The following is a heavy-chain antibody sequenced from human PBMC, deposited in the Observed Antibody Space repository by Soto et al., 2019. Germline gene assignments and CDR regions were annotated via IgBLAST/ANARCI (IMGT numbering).Heavy chain of an antibody. J-gene: IGHJ6*02. Sequence: GGSLRLSCAASGFTFSSYSMNWVRQSPGKGLEWVSSISSSSSYIYYADSVKGRFTISRDNAKNSLYLQMKSLRAEDTAVYYCERDSGSYYYYGMDVWGQGTTVTVSS. CDR1: GFTFSSYS. D-gene: IGHD1-26*01. CDR3: ERDSGSYYYYGMDV. CDR2: ISSSSSYI. V-gene: IGHV3-21*01.